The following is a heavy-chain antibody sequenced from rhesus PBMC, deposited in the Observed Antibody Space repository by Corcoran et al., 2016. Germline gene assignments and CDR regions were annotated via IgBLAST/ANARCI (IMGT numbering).Heavy chain of an antibody. CDR1: GGSSSGYY. V-gene: IGHV4S11*01. Sequence: QVQLQESGPGLVKPSEPLSLTCTASGGSSSGYYWNWFRQPPGKGLEWIGNIYGSGSTTNYNPSLKSRVTLSVDTSKNQLSLKLSSVTAADTAVYYCARRFDYWGQGVLVTVSS. CDR2: IYGSGSTT. CDR3: ARRFDY. J-gene: IGHJ4*01.